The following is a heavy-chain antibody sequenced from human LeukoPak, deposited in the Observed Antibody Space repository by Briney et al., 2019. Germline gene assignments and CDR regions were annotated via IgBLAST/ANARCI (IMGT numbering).Heavy chain of an antibody. V-gene: IGHV1-18*01. J-gene: IGHJ4*02. CDR2: ISAYNGNT. CDR3: ATGAGDY. CDR1: GYTFTSYG. D-gene: IGHD6-13*01. Sequence: ASVKVSCKASGYTFTSYGISWVRQAPGQGLEWMGWISAYNGNTNYAQKFQGRVTMTEDTSTDTAYVELSSLRSEDTAVYYCATGAGDYWGQGTLVTVSS.